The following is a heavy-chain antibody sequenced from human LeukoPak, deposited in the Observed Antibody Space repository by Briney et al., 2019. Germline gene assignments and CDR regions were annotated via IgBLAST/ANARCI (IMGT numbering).Heavy chain of an antibody. Sequence: SETLSLTCTVSGGSIRSYYWGWIRQPPGKGLEWIGSIYYGGSTYYNPSLKSRVTISVDTSKNQFSLKLSSVTAADTTVYYCASGTQLRGFDIWGQGTMVTVSS. D-gene: IGHD6-6*01. CDR1: GGSIRSYY. J-gene: IGHJ3*02. V-gene: IGHV4-39*01. CDR3: ASGTQLRGFDI. CDR2: IYYGGST.